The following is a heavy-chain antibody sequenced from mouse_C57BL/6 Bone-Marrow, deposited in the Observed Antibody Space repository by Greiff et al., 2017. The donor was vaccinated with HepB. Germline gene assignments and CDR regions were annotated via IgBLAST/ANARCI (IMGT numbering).Heavy chain of an antibody. CDR2: IDPSDSYT. Sequence: QVQLQQPGAELVKPGASVKLSCKASGYTFTSYCMQWVKQRPGQGLEWIGEIDPSDSYTNYNQKFKGKATLTVDTSSSTAYMQLSSLTSEDAAVYYCASWDFDYWGQGTTLTVSS. CDR3: ASWDFDY. D-gene: IGHD4-1*01. J-gene: IGHJ2*01. V-gene: IGHV1-50*01. CDR1: GYTFTSYC.